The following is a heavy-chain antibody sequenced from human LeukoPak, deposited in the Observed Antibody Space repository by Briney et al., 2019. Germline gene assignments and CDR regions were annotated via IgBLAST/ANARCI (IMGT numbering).Heavy chain of an antibody. Sequence: GGSLRLSCAASGFTFSSYSMNSVRQAPGKGLEWVSSISSSSSYIYYADSVKGRFTISRDNAKNSLYLQMNSLRAEDTAVYYCASSFGELTGYWGQGTLVTVSS. CDR3: ASSFGELTGY. J-gene: IGHJ4*02. D-gene: IGHD3-10*01. CDR2: ISSSSSYI. V-gene: IGHV3-21*01. CDR1: GFTFSSYS.